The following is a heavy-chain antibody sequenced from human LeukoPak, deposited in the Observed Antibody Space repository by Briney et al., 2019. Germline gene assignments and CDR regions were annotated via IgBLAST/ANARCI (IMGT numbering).Heavy chain of an antibody. CDR1: GFDLSDYY. V-gene: IGHV3-11*01. CDR3: ARRRDCFDY. J-gene: IGHJ4*02. Sequence: GGSLRLSCVVSGFDLSDYYMSWIRQAPGKGLEWISYISSSGGNIYSADSVKGRFTMSRDNARGSLYLQMNSLTADDTAIYYCARRRDCFDYWGQGTLVTVSS. D-gene: IGHD2-21*01. CDR2: ISSSGGNI.